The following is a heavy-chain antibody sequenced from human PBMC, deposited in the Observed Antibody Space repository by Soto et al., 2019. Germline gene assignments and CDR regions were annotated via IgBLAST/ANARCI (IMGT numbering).Heavy chain of an antibody. CDR1: GFTFISYA. CDR3: AKVPGSGYYGMDV. D-gene: IGHD3-10*01. V-gene: IGHV3-23*01. Sequence: GWSLRLSCAASGFTFISYAMSWVRQAPGKGLEWVSAISGSGGSTYYADSVKGRFTISRDNSKNTLYLQMNSLRAEDTAVYYCAKVPGSGYYGMDVWGQGTTVTVSS. CDR2: ISGSGGST. J-gene: IGHJ6*02.